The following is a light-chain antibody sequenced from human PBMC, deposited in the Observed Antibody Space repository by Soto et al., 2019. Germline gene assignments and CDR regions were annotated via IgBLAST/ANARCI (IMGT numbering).Light chain of an antibody. CDR1: QSISSW. CDR3: QQYNSYPLT. J-gene: IGKJ4*01. CDR2: KAS. V-gene: IGKV1-5*03. Sequence: DIQMTQSPSTLSASVGVRVTITCRASQSISSWLAWYQQKPGKAPNLLIYKASSLESGVPSRFSGSGSGTEFTLTICSLQPDDFATYYCQQYNSYPLTFGGGTKVEIK.